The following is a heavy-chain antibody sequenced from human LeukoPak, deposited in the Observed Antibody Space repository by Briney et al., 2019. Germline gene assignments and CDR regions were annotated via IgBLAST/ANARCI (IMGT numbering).Heavy chain of an antibody. D-gene: IGHD3-10*01. CDR2: FDPEDGET. V-gene: IGHV1-24*01. CDR1: GYTLTELS. Sequence: GASVKVSCKVSGYTLTELSMHWVRQAPGKGLEWMGGFDPEDGETIYAQKFQGRVTMTEDTSTDTAYMELSSLRSEDTAVYYCARVGLTMVRGVIITPFDYWGQGTLVTVSS. CDR3: ARVGLTMVRGVIITPFDY. J-gene: IGHJ4*02.